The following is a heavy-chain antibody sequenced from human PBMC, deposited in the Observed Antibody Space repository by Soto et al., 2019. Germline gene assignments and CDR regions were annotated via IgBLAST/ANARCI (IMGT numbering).Heavy chain of an antibody. CDR2: ISYDGSNK. J-gene: IGHJ4*02. CDR3: AKVGWRRFVPCLLPDY. CDR1: GFTFSSYG. V-gene: IGHV3-30*18. Sequence: GGSLRLSCAASGFTFSSYGMHWVRQAPGKGLEWVAFISYDGSNKYYADSVKGRFTISRDHSKNTVYLQMNRLRAEDTAVYYCAKVGWRRFVPCLLPDYWGQGTLVTVSS. D-gene: IGHD3-9*01.